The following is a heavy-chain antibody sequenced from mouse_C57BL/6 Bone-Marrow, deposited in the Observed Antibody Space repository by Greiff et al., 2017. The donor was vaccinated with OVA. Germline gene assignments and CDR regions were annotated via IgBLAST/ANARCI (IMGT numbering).Heavy chain of an antibody. V-gene: IGHV1-74*01. CDR2: IHPSDSDT. CDR3: AIPTTVAYYFDY. CDR1: GYTFTSYW. Sequence: QVQLQQPGADLVKPGASVKVSCKASGYTFTSYWMHWVKQRPGQGLEWIGRIHPSDSDTNYNQKFKGKATLTVDKSSSTDYMQLSSLTSEDSAVYYGAIPTTVAYYFDYWGQGTTLTVSS. J-gene: IGHJ2*01. D-gene: IGHD1-1*01.